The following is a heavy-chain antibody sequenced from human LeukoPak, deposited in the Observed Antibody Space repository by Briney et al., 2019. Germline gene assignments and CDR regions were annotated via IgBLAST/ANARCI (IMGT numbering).Heavy chain of an antibody. CDR2: IYYSGST. CDR1: GGSISSSSYY. J-gene: IGHJ4*02. D-gene: IGHD3-22*01. CDR3: ASPTARYYYDSSGYPFDY. V-gene: IGHV4-39*01. Sequence: SETLSLTCTVSGGSISSSSYYWGWIRQPPGKGLEWIGSIYYSGSTYYNPSLKSRVTISVDTSNNQFSLRLSSVTAADTAVYYCASPTARYYYDSSGYPFDYWGQGTLVTVSS.